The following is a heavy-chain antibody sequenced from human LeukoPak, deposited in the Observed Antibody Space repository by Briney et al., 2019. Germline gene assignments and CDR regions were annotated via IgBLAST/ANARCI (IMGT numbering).Heavy chain of an antibody. D-gene: IGHD7-27*01. CDR3: ARGWGSFEN. V-gene: IGHV3-53*01. CDR1: GFSVITAN. CDR2: LYSSGNT. Sequence: GGSLRLSCAASGFSVITANMTWVGQAPGKGLEWVSTLYSSGNTYYADSVKGRFTVSRDNSKNTLFLEMSSLRAEDTAVYFCARGWGSFENWGQGTLVAVSS. J-gene: IGHJ4*02.